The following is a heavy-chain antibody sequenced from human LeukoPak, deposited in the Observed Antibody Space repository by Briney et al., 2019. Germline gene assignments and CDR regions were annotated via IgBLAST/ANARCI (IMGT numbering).Heavy chain of an antibody. V-gene: IGHV4-39*01. Sequence: GSLRLSCAASGFTFSSYWMSWVRQPPGKGLEWIGSIYYSGSTYYNPSLKSRVTISVDTSKNQFSLKLSSVTAADTAVYYCAIGYCSGGSCSFDYWGQGTLVTVSS. D-gene: IGHD2-15*01. CDR3: AIGYCSGGSCSFDY. CDR2: IYYSGST. J-gene: IGHJ4*02. CDR1: GFTFSSYW.